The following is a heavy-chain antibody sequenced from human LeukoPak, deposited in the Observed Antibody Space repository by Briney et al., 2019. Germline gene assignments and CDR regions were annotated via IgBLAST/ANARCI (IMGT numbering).Heavy chain of an antibody. Sequence: SETLSLTCTVSGGSISSSSYYWGWIRQPPGKGLEWIGSIYYSGSTYYNPSLKSRVTISVDTSKNQFSLKLSSVTAADTAVYYCASVAAVDTAMVTGLDYWGQGTLVTVSS. CDR3: ASVAAVDTAMVTGLDY. CDR1: GGSISSSSYY. J-gene: IGHJ4*02. CDR2: IYYSGST. D-gene: IGHD5-18*01. V-gene: IGHV4-39*07.